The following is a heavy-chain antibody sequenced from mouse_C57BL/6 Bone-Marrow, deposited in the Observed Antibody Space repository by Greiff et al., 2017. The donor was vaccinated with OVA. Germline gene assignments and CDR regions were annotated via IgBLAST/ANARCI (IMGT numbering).Heavy chain of an antibody. D-gene: IGHD4-1*01. CDR2: IDPETGGT. CDR1: GYTFTDYE. Sequence: VQLQQSEAELVRPGASVTLSCKASGYTFTDYEMHWVKQTPVHGLEWIGAIDPETGGTAYNQKFKGKAILTADKSSSTAYMELRSLTSEDSAVYYCTTSGTGVLSGYWGQGTTLTVSS. V-gene: IGHV1-15*01. J-gene: IGHJ2*01. CDR3: TTSGTGVLSGY.